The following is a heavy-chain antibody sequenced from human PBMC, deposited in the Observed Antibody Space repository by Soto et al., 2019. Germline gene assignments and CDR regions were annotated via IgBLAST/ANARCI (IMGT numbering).Heavy chain of an antibody. V-gene: IGHV4-34*01. CDR2: INHSGST. CDR3: ARGRRWGPEIYCSSTSCYPALHRTVTYNWFDP. J-gene: IGHJ5*02. Sequence: SETLSLTCAVYGGSFSGYYWSWIRQPPGKGLEWIGEINHSGSTNYNPSLKSRVTISVDTSKNQFSLKLSSVTAADTAVYYCARGRRWGPEIYCSSTSCYPALHRTVTYNWFDPWGQGTLVTV. CDR1: GGSFSGYY. D-gene: IGHD2-2*01.